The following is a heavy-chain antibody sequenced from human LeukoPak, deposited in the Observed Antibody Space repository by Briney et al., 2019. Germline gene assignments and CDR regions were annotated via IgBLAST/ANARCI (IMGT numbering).Heavy chain of an antibody. J-gene: IGHJ3*02. CDR3: AREISKLLWFGELFVKYDAFDI. V-gene: IGHV4-39*01. D-gene: IGHD3-10*01. CDR1: GGSISSSSYY. CDR2: IYYSGST. Sequence: SETLSLTCTVSGGSISSSSYYWGWIRQPPGKGLEWIGSIYYSGSTYYNPSPKSRVTISVDTSKNQFSLKLSSVTAADTAVYYCAREISKLLWFGELFVKYDAFDIWGQGTMVTVSS.